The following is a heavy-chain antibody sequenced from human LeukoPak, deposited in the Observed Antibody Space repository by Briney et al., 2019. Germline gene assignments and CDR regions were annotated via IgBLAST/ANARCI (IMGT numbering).Heavy chain of an antibody. CDR2: IYHSGST. CDR1: GGSISSGGYY. D-gene: IGHD5-12*01. Sequence: SETLSLTCTVSGGSISSGGYYWSWIRQPPGKGLEWIGYIYHSGSTYYNPSLKSRVTISVDRSKNQFSLKLSSVTAADTAVYYCARKGYSGYDWRVNNWFDPWGQGTLVTVSS. V-gene: IGHV4-30-2*01. J-gene: IGHJ5*02. CDR3: ARKGYSGYDWRVNNWFDP.